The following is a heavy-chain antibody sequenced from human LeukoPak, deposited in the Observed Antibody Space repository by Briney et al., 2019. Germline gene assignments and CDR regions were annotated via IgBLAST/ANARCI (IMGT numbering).Heavy chain of an antibody. Sequence: GGSLRLSCAASGFTFSSYGMHWVRQAPGKGLEWVAFIRYDGSNKYYADSVKGRFTISRDNSKNTLYLQMNSLRAEDTAVYYCAKDIQLWLYAFDIWGQGTMVTVSS. CDR2: IRYDGSNK. CDR1: GFTFSSYG. V-gene: IGHV3-30*02. D-gene: IGHD5-18*01. CDR3: AKDIQLWLYAFDI. J-gene: IGHJ3*02.